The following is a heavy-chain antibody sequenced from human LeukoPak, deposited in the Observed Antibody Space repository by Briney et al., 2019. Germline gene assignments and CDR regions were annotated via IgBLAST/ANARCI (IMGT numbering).Heavy chain of an antibody. Sequence: SQTLSLTCALSGDSFSSNSAAWNWIRQSPSRGLEWLGRTYYRSKWYNDYAVSVKSRITINPDTSKNQFSLQLNSVTPEDTAVYYCARFSSGSHARWYGMDVWGQGTTVTVSS. CDR2: TYYRSKWYN. J-gene: IGHJ6*02. V-gene: IGHV6-1*01. D-gene: IGHD1-26*01. CDR3: ARFSSGSHARWYGMDV. CDR1: GDSFSSNSAA.